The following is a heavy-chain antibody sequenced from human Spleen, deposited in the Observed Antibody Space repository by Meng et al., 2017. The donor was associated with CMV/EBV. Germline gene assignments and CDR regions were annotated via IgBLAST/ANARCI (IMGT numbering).Heavy chain of an antibody. J-gene: IGHJ4*02. D-gene: IGHD3-16*01. CDR1: DFTFANDA. Sequence: LAGSDFTFANDAVHWVRQAPGKGLEWVGRIRSKSDGGTTDDAAPVKGRFVISRDDSKNTLYLQMNSLRIEDTAVYYCTTDRGGAHYWGQGALVTVSS. V-gene: IGHV3-15*07. CDR3: TTDRGGAHY. CDR2: IRSKSDGGTT.